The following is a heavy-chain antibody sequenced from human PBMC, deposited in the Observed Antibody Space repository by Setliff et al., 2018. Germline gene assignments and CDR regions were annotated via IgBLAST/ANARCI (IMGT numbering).Heavy chain of an antibody. J-gene: IGHJ3*02. CDR2: IYFGGNT. V-gene: IGHV4-39*07. D-gene: IGHD1-26*01. CDR1: GGSISDNGYF. CDR3: ARDASASDGRNAFDI. Sequence: SETLSLTCTIPGGSISDNGYFWGWVRQPPGKGLEWIGNIYFGGNTYFNPSFKSRVTMSIDTSNSQFSLKLSSVTAADTAIYYCARDASASDGRNAFDIWGQGTMVTVS.